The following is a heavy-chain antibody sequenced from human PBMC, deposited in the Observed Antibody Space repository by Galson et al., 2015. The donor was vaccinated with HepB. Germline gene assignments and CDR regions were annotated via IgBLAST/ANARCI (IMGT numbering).Heavy chain of an antibody. Sequence: SLRLSCAASGFTFSSYAMHWVRQAPGKGLEWVAVISYDGSNKYYADSVKGRFTISRDNSKNTLYLQMNSLRAEDTAVYYCAKDISSSWSPDYWGQGTLVTVSS. J-gene: IGHJ4*02. D-gene: IGHD6-13*01. CDR2: ISYDGSNK. CDR3: AKDISSSWSPDY. CDR1: GFTFSSYA. V-gene: IGHV3-30-3*01.